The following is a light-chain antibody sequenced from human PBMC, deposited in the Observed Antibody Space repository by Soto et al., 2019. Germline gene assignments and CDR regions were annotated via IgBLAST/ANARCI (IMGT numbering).Light chain of an antibody. CDR2: NDF. CDR1: NIAGKS. V-gene: IGLV3-21*02. Sequence: SYELTQPPSVSVAPGQTARLTCGGNNIAGKSVHWYQQKPGQAPVLVVYNDFDRPSGIPERFSGSKSGDTATLTISGVEAEDEADYSCQVWDSSSAHSVFGGGTKVTVL. CDR3: QVWDSSSAHSV. J-gene: IGLJ2*01.